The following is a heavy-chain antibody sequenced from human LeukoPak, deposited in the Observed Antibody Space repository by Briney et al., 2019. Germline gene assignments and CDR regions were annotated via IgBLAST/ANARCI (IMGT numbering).Heavy chain of an antibody. V-gene: IGHV3-48*03. Sequence: GGSLRLSCAASGFTFSSYEMNWVRQAPGKGLEWVSYISSSGSTIYYADSVKGRFTISRDNSKNTLYLQMNSLRAEDTAIYYCVRNHAGEGYRLGNEYWGQGTLVTVSS. CDR1: GFTFSSYE. J-gene: IGHJ4*02. CDR3: VRNHAGEGYRLGNEY. D-gene: IGHD5-24*01. CDR2: ISSSGSTI.